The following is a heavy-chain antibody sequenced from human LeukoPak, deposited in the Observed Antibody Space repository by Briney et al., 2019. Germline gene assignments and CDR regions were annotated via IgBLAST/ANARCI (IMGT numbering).Heavy chain of an antibody. D-gene: IGHD3-10*01. J-gene: IGHJ4*02. Sequence: GGSLRLSCAASGFTFDDYAMHWVRQAPGKGLEWVSGISWNSGSIGYADSVKGRFTISRDNAKNSLYLQMNSLRAEDTALYYCAKDTSITMVRGGLDYWGQGTLVTVSS. CDR1: GFTFDDYA. CDR3: AKDTSITMVRGGLDY. CDR2: ISWNSGSI. V-gene: IGHV3-9*01.